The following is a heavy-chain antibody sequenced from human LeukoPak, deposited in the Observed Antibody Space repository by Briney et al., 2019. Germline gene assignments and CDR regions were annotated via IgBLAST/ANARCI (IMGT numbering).Heavy chain of an antibody. J-gene: IGHJ4*02. CDR3: FVGLDKREFDY. CDR1: GYTFTSYY. D-gene: IGHD3-16*01. V-gene: IGHV1-46*01. CDR2: INPSGGST. Sequence: GASVKVSCEASGYTFTSYYMHWVRQAPGQGLEWMGIINPSGGSTSYAQKFQGRVTMTRDTSTSTVYMELSSLRSEDTAVYYCFVGLDKREFDYWGQGTLVTVSS.